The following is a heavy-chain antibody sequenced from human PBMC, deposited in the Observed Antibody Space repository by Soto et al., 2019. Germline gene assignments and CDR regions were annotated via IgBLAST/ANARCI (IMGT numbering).Heavy chain of an antibody. CDR2: IYHSGST. Sequence: QLQLQESGSGLVKPSQTLSLTCAVSGGSISSGGYSWSWIRQPPGKGLEWIGYIYHSGSTYYNPSLKGRVTISVDRSKNQFSLKVGPVTAADQAVYFLVAGGGLPRYYWGQGTLVTVSS. V-gene: IGHV4-30-2*01. CDR1: GGSISSGGYS. CDR3: VAGGGLPRYY. D-gene: IGHD2-8*02. J-gene: IGHJ4*02.